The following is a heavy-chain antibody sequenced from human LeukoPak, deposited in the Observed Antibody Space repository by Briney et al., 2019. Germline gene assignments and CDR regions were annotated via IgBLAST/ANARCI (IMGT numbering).Heavy chain of an antibody. CDR1: GGSISSSSYY. J-gene: IGHJ2*01. D-gene: IGHD6-13*01. V-gene: IGHV4-61*01. CDR3: ARDNGSGSSWYAPYWYFDL. CDR2: IYYSGST. Sequence: PSETLSLTCTVSGGSISSSSYYWSWIRQPPGKGLGWIGYIYYSGSTNYNPSLKSRVTISVDTSKNQFSLKLSSVTAADTAVYYCARDNGSGSSWYAPYWYFDLWGRGTLVTVSS.